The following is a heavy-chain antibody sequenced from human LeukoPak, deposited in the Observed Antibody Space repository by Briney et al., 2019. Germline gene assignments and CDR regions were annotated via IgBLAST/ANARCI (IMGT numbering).Heavy chain of an antibody. CDR2: IKSKTDGGTT. D-gene: IGHD1-1*01. CDR3: TTDGAYNWNDVAWYDP. V-gene: IGHV3-15*01. CDR1: GFTFSNAW. J-gene: IGHJ5*02. Sequence: GGSLRLSCAASGFTFSNAWMSWVRQAPGKGLEWVGRIKSKTDGGTTDYAAPVKGRFTISRDDSKNTLYLQMNSLKTEDTAVYYCTTDGAYNWNDVAWYDPWGQGTLVTVSS.